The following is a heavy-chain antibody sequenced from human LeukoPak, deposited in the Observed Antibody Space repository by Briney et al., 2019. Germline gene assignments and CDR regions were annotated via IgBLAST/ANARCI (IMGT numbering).Heavy chain of an antibody. J-gene: IGHJ6*02. Sequence: GGSLRLSCAASGFTFSRYAVHWVRRAPGKGLEWVAVISYDGSNKYFANSVKGRFTISRDNSKNTLYLQMNSLRVEDTAVYYCARVHCSGGNCYYFYGMDVWGQGTTVTVSS. CDR1: GFTFSRYA. D-gene: IGHD2-15*01. CDR2: ISYDGSNK. CDR3: ARVHCSGGNCYYFYGMDV. V-gene: IGHV3-30-3*01.